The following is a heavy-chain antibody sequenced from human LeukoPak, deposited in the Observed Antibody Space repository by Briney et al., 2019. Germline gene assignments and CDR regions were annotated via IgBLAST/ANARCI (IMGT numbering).Heavy chain of an antibody. Sequence: SETLSLTCTVSGGSINISYWSWIRQPPGKGLEWIGYIYHRGSTNYNPSLKSRITVSVDTSKNQFSLKVTSVTAADTAVYYCARSGVFSGYDAFDIWGQGTLVTVSS. J-gene: IGHJ3*02. CDR1: GGSINISY. V-gene: IGHV4-4*09. D-gene: IGHD3-9*01. CDR3: ARSGVFSGYDAFDI. CDR2: IYHRGST.